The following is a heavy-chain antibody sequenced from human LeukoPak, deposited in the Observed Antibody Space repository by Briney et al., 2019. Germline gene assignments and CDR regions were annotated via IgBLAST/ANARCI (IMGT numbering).Heavy chain of an antibody. D-gene: IGHD5-12*01. CDR2: IYYSGST. J-gene: IGHJ6*04. Sequence: SETLSLTCTVSGGSISSYYWSWIRQPPGKGLEWIGYIYYSGSTNYNPSLKSRVTISVDTSKNQFSLKLSSVTAADTAVYYCARVPGRGCRFYDVWGKGTTVTVSS. CDR1: GGSISSYY. CDR3: ARVPGRGCRFYDV. V-gene: IGHV4-59*01.